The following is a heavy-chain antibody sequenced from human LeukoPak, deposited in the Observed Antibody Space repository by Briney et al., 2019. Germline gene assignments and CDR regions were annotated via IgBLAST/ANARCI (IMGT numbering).Heavy chain of an antibody. CDR1: GYTFTSYG. Sequence: EASVKVSCKASGYTFTSYGISWVRQAPGQGLEWMGWISAYNGNTNYAQKLQGRLTMTTDTSTSTAYMELRSLRSDDTAVYYCARVYNTYYDFWSGHIYYMDVWGKGTTVTVSS. D-gene: IGHD3-3*01. J-gene: IGHJ6*03. V-gene: IGHV1-18*01. CDR3: ARVYNTYYDFWSGHIYYMDV. CDR2: ISAYNGNT.